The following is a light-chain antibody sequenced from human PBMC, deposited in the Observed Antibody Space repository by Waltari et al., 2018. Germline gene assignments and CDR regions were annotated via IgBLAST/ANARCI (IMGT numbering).Light chain of an antibody. CDR2: KAS. Sequence: DIQMTQSPSTLSASVGDSVIITCRASQSLSKWLAWYQQKPGKAPNLLIYKASTLESGVPSRFSGSGSGTVFTLTISSLQPDDFATYYCQQYNSYSLLTFGGGTKIEIK. J-gene: IGKJ4*01. V-gene: IGKV1-5*03. CDR1: QSLSKW. CDR3: QQYNSYSLLT.